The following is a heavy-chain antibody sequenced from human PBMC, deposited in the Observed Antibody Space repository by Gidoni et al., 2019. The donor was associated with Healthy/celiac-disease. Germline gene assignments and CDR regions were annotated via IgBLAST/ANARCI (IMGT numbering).Heavy chain of an antibody. D-gene: IGHD1-1*01. V-gene: IGHV1-46*01. J-gene: IGHJ6*02. CDR2: INPSGGST. CDR3: ARSSRIGYSYYYYGMDV. Sequence: QVQLVQSGAEVKKPGASVKVSCKASGYTFTSYYMHWVRQAPGQGLEWMGIINPSGGSTSYAQKFQGRVTMTRYTSTSTVYMELSSLRSEDTAVYYCARSSRIGYSYYYYGMDVWGQGTTVTVSS. CDR1: GYTFTSYY.